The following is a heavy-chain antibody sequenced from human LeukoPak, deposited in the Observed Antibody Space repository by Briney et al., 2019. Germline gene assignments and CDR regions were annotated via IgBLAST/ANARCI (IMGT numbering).Heavy chain of an antibody. CDR1: GFTFSSYA. D-gene: IGHD6-19*01. V-gene: IGHV3-30*01. CDR3: ARDGGKVAVAGTSFGDY. CDR2: ISYDGSNK. J-gene: IGHJ4*02. Sequence: GGSLRHSCAASGFTFSSYAMHWVRQAPGKGLEWVAVISYDGSNKYYADSVKGRFTISRDNSKNTLYLQMNSLRAEDTAVYYCARDGGKVAVAGTSFGDYWGQGTLVTVSS.